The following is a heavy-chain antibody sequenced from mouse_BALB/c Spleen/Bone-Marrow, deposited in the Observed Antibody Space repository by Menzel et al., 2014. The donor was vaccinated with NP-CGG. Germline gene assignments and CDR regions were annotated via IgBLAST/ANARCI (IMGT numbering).Heavy chain of an antibody. Sequence: VQLQQSGAELMKPGASVKISCKATGYTFSSYWIEWVKQRPGHSLEWIGEILPGSGSTNYNEKFKGKATFTADTSSNTAYMQLSSLTSEDSAVYYCARRGYDVAYWGQGTLVTVSA. V-gene: IGHV1-9*01. J-gene: IGHJ3*01. CDR3: ARRGYDVAY. D-gene: IGHD2-14*01. CDR1: GYTFSSYW. CDR2: ILPGSGST.